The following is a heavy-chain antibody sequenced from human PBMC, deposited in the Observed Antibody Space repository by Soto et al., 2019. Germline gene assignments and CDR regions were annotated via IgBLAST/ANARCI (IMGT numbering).Heavy chain of an antibody. D-gene: IGHD3-16*02. V-gene: IGHV3-23*01. J-gene: IGHJ4*02. CDR1: GFTFSSYA. CDR3: ANTEGYSLFLGY. Sequence: PGGSLRLSCAVSGFTFSSYAIRWVLQAPGEGLQWVSGIICRGGSTYYADSVKGRVTMSRDISKNKVSLQMNSLRAEDTAVYYCANTEGYSLFLGYWGQGTLVTGPS. CDR2: IICRGGST.